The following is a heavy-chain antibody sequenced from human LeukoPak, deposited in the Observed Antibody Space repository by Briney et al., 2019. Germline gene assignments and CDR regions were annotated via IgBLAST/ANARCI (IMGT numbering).Heavy chain of an antibody. Sequence: ASVTFSCRAPGSTFPSYGISWVRQAPGQGLEWMGWISAYNGNTNYAQTLQGRLTITTDTSTSTAYMELRSLRSDDTAVYYCARASRALEDILVWGQGTLVTVSS. CDR1: GSTFPSYG. J-gene: IGHJ4*02. V-gene: IGHV1-18*04. CDR3: ARASRALEDILV. CDR2: ISAYNGNT. D-gene: IGHD2-8*02.